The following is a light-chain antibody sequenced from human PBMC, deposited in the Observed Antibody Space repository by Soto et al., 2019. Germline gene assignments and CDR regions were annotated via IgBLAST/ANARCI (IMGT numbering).Light chain of an antibody. V-gene: IGLV2-14*01. CDR1: NSDAGLYDF. Sequence: QSVLTQPASVSGTPGQSITISCTGSNSDAGLYDFVSWYQHHPGRAPKLIVSEVSHRPSGISNRFSGSKSGNTASLTISGLQSEDEADYYCISYTSDDVRYVFGTGTKVTV. CDR3: ISYTSDDVRYV. CDR2: EVS. J-gene: IGLJ1*01.